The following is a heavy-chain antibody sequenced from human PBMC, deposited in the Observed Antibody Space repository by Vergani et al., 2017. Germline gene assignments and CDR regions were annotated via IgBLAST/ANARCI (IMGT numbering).Heavy chain of an antibody. Sequence: QVQLQESGPGLVKPSQTLSLTCTVSGGSISSGGYHWSWIRQHPGKGMEWIGYIYYSGSTYYNPSLQSRVTISVDTSKNQFYLNLSSVTAADTAVYYCARLSSSSGLWGQGTLVTVSS. CDR3: ARLSSSSGL. CDR1: GGSISSGGYH. V-gene: IGHV4-31*03. CDR2: IYYSGST. D-gene: IGHD6-6*01. J-gene: IGHJ4*02.